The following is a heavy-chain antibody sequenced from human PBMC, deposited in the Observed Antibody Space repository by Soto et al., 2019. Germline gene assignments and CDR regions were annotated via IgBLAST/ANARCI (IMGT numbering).Heavy chain of an antibody. V-gene: IGHV1-46*01. D-gene: IGHD2-21*02. CDR3: ARGGHVVVVTAALDY. J-gene: IGHJ4*02. CDR2: VNPSGGHT. CDR1: GDTFTEYY. Sequence: QVQLMQSGAEVKKPGASVKVSCKASGDTFTEYYIHWVRQAPGQGLEWMGTVNPSGGHTTYAQHXRXXXTXXRDTATSTLYMELTSLTSEDTAVYYCARGGHVVVVTAALDYWGQGTLVTVSS.